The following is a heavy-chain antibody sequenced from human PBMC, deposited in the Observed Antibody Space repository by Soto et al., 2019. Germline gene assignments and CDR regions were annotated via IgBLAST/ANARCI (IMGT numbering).Heavy chain of an antibody. CDR3: ASGASRWYPYFFDS. CDR1: EGTFNSYA. D-gene: IGHD6-13*01. Sequence: QAQVVQSGAEVRKPGSSVKLSCKASEGTFNSYAIAWVRQAPGQGLEWMGGIIPYYNTLNYAKKFQDRVTITADDSTNTGYMELSSLRSDDTAVYFCASGASRWYPYFFDSWAQGTLVTVSS. V-gene: IGHV1-69*01. CDR2: IIPYYNTL. J-gene: IGHJ4*02.